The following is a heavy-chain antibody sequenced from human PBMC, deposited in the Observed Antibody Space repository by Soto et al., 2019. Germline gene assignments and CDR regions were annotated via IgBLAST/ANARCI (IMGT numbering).Heavy chain of an antibody. D-gene: IGHD3-3*01. CDR1: GFTFSSYA. V-gene: IGHV3-30-3*01. Sequence: QVQLVESGGGVVQPGRSLRLSCAASGFTFSSYAMHWVRQAPGKGLEWVAVISYDGSNKYYADSVKGRFTISRDNSKNTLYLQMNSLRAEDPAVYYCAREDDYYYYGMDVWGQGTTVTVSS. J-gene: IGHJ6*02. CDR3: AREDDYYYYGMDV. CDR2: ISYDGSNK.